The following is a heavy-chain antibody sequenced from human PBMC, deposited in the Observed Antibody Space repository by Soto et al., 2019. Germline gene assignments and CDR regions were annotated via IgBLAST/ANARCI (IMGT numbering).Heavy chain of an antibody. CDR2: IYYSGST. Sequence: QVQLQESGPGLVKPSQTLSLTCTVSGGSISSGGYYWSWIRQHPGKGLEWIGYIYYSGSTYYNPSLKRRVTISVDTSKNQFSLKLSSVTAADTAVYYCARDLLYPDYYYYGMDVWGQGTTVTVSS. V-gene: IGHV4-31*03. CDR1: GGSISSGGYY. J-gene: IGHJ6*02. CDR3: ARDLLYPDYYYYGMDV.